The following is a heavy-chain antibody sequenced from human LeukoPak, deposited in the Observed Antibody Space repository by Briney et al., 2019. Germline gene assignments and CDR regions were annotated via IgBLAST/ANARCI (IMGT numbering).Heavy chain of an antibody. CDR1: GFTFNTYG. V-gene: IGHV3-33*01. Sequence: GTSLRLSCAASGFTFNTYGMHWVRQAPGKGLEWVALIWYDGTNKYYADSVRGRFTISRDNSKNTLYLQMNSLGTEDTAVYYCARGGGSGWYQDWFDPWGQGTLVTVSS. CDR3: ARGGGSGWYQDWFDP. CDR2: IWYDGTNK. D-gene: IGHD6-19*01. J-gene: IGHJ5*02.